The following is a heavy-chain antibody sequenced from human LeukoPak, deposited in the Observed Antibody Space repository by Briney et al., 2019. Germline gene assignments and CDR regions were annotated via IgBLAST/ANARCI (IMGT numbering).Heavy chain of an antibody. D-gene: IGHD6-19*01. CDR1: GYTFTSYG. Sequence: GASVKVSCKASGYTFTSYGISWVRQAPGQGLEWMGWISAYNGNTNYAQKLQGRVTMTTDSSTSTTYMELRSLRSDDTAVYYCAVAGFSVGNDYWGQGTLVTVSS. CDR2: ISAYNGNT. CDR3: AVAGFSVGNDY. V-gene: IGHV1-18*04. J-gene: IGHJ4*02.